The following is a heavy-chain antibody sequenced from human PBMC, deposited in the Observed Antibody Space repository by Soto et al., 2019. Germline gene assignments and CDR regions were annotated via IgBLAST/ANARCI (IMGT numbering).Heavy chain of an antibody. Sequence: GGSLRLSCAASGSISTTTPLSWVRQAPGKGLEWVSTISGRGTNTYYADSVRGRFIISRDNLKNTVNLQMNGLGVEDTAIYYCATSFRYFDNWGQGTRVTVSS. CDR3: ATSFRYFDN. V-gene: IGHV3-23*01. J-gene: IGHJ4*02. CDR2: ISGRGTNT. CDR1: GSISTTTP.